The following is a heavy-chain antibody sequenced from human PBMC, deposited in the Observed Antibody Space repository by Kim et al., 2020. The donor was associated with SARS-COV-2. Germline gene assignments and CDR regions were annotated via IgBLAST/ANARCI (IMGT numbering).Heavy chain of an antibody. CDR3: AREGYYDSSGYSPLNY. Sequence: SVKGRFTISRDNAKNSLYLQMNSLRAEDTAVYYCAREGYYDSSGYSPLNYWGQGTLVTVSS. J-gene: IGHJ4*02. D-gene: IGHD3-22*01. V-gene: IGHV3-21*01.